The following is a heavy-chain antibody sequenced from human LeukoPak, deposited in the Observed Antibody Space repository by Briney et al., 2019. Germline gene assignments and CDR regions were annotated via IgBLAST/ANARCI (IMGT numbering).Heavy chain of an antibody. CDR3: ARGVRYSSGYFDY. D-gene: IGHD6-19*01. J-gene: IGHJ4*02. Sequence: GGSLRLSCAASGFTFSSHGMHWVRQAPGKGLEWVAVIWYDGSYKYYADSVKGRFTISRDNSNSTLYLQMNSLRAEDTAVYYCARGVRYSSGYFDYWGQGTLVTVSS. V-gene: IGHV3-33*01. CDR1: GFTFSSHG. CDR2: IWYDGSYK.